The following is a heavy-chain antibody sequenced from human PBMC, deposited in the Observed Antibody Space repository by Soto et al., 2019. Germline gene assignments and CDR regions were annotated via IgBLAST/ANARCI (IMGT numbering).Heavy chain of an antibody. J-gene: IGHJ5*02. Sequence: SVKVSCKASGGTFSSYAISWVRQAPGQGLEWMGGIIPIFGTANYAQKFQGRVTITADRSTSTAYMELSSLRSEDTAVYYCARSACSSTSCYGGPNWFDPWGQGTLVTVSS. CDR2: IIPIFGTA. CDR3: ARSACSSTSCYGGPNWFDP. CDR1: GGTFSSYA. D-gene: IGHD2-2*01. V-gene: IGHV1-69*06.